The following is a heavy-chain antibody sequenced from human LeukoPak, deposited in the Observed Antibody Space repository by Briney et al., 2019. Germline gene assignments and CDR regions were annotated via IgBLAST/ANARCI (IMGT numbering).Heavy chain of an antibody. CDR1: GFTFDDYA. V-gene: IGHV3-9*01. CDR2: ISWNSGSI. D-gene: IGHD6-13*01. Sequence: SLRLSCAASGFTFDDYARHWVRQAPGKGLEWVSGISWNSGSIGYADSVKGRFTISRDNAKNSLYLQMNSLRAEDTALYYCAKSIAAAQVGYGMDVWGQGTTVTVSS. CDR3: AKSIAAAQVGYGMDV. J-gene: IGHJ6*02.